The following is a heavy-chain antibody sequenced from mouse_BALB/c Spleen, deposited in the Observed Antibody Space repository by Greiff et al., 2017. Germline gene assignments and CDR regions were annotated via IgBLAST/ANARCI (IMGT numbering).Heavy chain of an antibody. CDR2: IYPGSGST. CDR1: GYTFTDYV. CDR3: AASGYLYYYAMDY. J-gene: IGHJ4*01. Sequence: VQLVESGPELVKPGASVKMSCKASGYTFTDYVISWVKQRTGQGLEWIGEIYPGSGSTYYNEKFKGKATLTADKSSNTAYMQLSSLTSEDSAVYFCAASGYLYYYAMDYWGQGTSVTVSS. V-gene: IGHV1-77*01. D-gene: IGHD3-1*01.